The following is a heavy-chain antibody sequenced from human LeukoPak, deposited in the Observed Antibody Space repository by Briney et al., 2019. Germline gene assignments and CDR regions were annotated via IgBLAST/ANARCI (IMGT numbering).Heavy chain of an antibody. V-gene: IGHV3-48*03. J-gene: IGHJ4*02. CDR2: ISSSGSTI. CDR3: GRGAQLSGCDY. D-gene: IGHD6-6*01. CDR1: GFTFSSYE. Sequence: GGSLRLSCAASGFTFSSYEMNWVRQAPGKGLEWVSYISSSGSTIYYADSVKGRFTISRDNSKNSQYLQMNSMRVENTVVYYCGRGAQLSGCDYWGQGTLVTVSS.